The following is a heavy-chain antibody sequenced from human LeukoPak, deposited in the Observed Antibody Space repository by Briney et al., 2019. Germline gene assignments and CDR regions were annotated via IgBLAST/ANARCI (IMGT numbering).Heavy chain of an antibody. CDR1: GFTVSRNY. J-gene: IGHJ3*02. CDR3: ARGGSGWPAHDAFDI. D-gene: IGHD6-19*01. Sequence: PGGSLRLSCAASGFTVSRNYMSWVRQAPGKGLEWVSEIYSGGSTYYADSVKGRFTISRDNSKNTLYLQMNSLRAEDTAVYYCARGGSGWPAHDAFDIWGQGTMVTVSS. V-gene: IGHV3-53*05. CDR2: IYSGGST.